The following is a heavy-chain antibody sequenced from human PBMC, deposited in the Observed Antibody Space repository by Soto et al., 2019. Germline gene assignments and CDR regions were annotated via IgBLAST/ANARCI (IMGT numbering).Heavy chain of an antibody. J-gene: IGHJ5*02. Sequence: AASVKVSCKASGYTFTRYTMNWVRQAPGQRLEWMGWINPDNGNTKSSQKFRDRVIITRDTSASTAYMDLSSLRSEDTAVYYCARGIATGQLDPWGQGTLVTVSS. CDR2: INPDNGNT. V-gene: IGHV1-3*01. D-gene: IGHD2-15*01. CDR3: ARGIATGQLDP. CDR1: GYTFTRYT.